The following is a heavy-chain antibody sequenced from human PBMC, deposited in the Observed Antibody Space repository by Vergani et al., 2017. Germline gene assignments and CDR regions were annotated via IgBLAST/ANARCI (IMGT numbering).Heavy chain of an antibody. CDR2: IHYSGST. D-gene: IGHD3-3*01. CDR1: GGSISSYY. J-gene: IGHJ6*03. V-gene: IGHV4-59*01. Sequence: QVQLQESGPGLVKPSETLSLTCTVSGGSISSYYWSWIRQPPGKGLEWFGYIHYSGSTNYHPSLKGRVTISVDTSKYQFTLKLGSVTGADTAVDYCASFGWALFGVGSLSDYYYMDVWGKGTTVTVSS. CDR3: ASFGWALFGVGSLSDYYYMDV.